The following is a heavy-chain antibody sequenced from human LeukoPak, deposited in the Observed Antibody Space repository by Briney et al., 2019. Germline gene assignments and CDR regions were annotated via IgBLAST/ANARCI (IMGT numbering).Heavy chain of an antibody. D-gene: IGHD5-18*01. CDR2: ISYSGST. J-gene: IGHJ4*02. V-gene: IGHV4-61*01. CDR1: GGSISSSSYY. Sequence: PSETLSLTCTVSGGSISSSSYYWGWIRQPPGKGLEWIGYISYSGSTNYNSSLKSRVTISVDTSKNQFSLKLRSVTAADTAVYYCARDHSATTMEGYYFDYWGRGTLVTVSS. CDR3: ARDHSATTMEGYYFDY.